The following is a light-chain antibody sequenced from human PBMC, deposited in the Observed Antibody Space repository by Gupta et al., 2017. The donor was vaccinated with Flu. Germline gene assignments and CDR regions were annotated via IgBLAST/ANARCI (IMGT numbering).Light chain of an antibody. CDR1: TSDVGGYNY. J-gene: IGLJ3*02. CDR3: SSYTTGSTWV. V-gene: IGLV2-14*01. Sequence: QSALTQPASVSGSPGQSITISITGTTSDVGGYNYVPWYQHHPGKAPKLIIYDVSNRPSGVSNRFSASKSGNTASLTISGLQAEDEADYYCSSYTTGSTWVFGGGTKLTVL. CDR2: DVS.